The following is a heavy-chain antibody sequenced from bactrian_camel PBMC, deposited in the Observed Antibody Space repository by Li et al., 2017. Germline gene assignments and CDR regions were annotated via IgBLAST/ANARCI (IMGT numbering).Heavy chain of an antibody. V-gene: IGHV3S40*01. D-gene: IGHD2*01. Sequence: VQLVESGGGLVQPGGSLRLSCTASGFTFSSYAMSWVRQAPGKGLEWVSHINIGGDSTYYADSVKGRFTISRDNAKNTVYLQLNSLKTEDMAMYYCARGRVPIVVSTTPRKYMGQGTQVTVS. CDR2: INIGGDST. J-gene: IGHJ4*01. CDR1: GFTFSSYA.